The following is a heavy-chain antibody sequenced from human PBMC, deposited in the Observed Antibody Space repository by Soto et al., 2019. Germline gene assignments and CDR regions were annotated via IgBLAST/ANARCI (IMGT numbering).Heavy chain of an antibody. D-gene: IGHD2-15*01. CDR3: ARDGNRYCSGGSCYAGLGY. CDR2: IWYDGSNK. V-gene: IGHV3-33*01. J-gene: IGHJ4*02. CDR1: GFTFSSYG. Sequence: QVQLVESGGGVVQPGRSLRLSCAASGFTFSSYGMHWVRQAPGKGLEWVAVIWYDGSNKYYADSVKGRFTISRDNSKNXLXXQMNSRRAEDTAVYYCARDGNRYCSGGSCYAGLGYWGQGTLVTVSS.